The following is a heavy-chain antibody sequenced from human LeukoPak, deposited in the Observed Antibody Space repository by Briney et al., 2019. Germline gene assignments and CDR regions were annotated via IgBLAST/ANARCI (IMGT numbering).Heavy chain of an antibody. CDR2: ICFSGST. V-gene: IGHV4-59*08. Sequence: PSETLSLTCTVSGGSISTYFWSWIRQPPGKGLELIWHICFSGSTSYNPSLKSRVTISVDTSKNQFSLKLSSVTAADTAVYYCARHKSSGSYPLDYWGQGILVTVSS. CDR3: ARHKSSGSYPLDY. D-gene: IGHD3-22*01. J-gene: IGHJ4*02. CDR1: GGSISTYF.